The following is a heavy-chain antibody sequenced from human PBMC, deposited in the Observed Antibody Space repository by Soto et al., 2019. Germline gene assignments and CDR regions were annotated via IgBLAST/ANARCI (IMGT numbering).Heavy chain of an antibody. CDR2: ILTFFGAA. Sequence: QVQLVQSGAEVRKPGSSVRVACKASGDKFSTYAINWVRQVPGQGLEWLGGILTFFGAAMYAQKFQGRVTITADESATTAYMELSSLRSEDTAVYYCARGGKERFRGSGMDVWGQGTTVTVSS. V-gene: IGHV1-69*01. CDR1: GDKFSTYA. CDR3: ARGGKERFRGSGMDV. D-gene: IGHD1-1*01. J-gene: IGHJ6*02.